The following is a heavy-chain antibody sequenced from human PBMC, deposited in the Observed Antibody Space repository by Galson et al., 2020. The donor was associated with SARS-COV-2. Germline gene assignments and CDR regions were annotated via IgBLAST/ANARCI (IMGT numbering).Heavy chain of an antibody. J-gene: IGHJ4*02. CDR3: ARRLYPFRNWTPFDY. V-gene: IGHV4-34*01. CDR2: INHSGST. Sequence: SQTLSLTCAVYGGSFSGYYWSWIRQPPGKGLEWIGEINHSGSTNYNPSLKSRVTISVDTSKNQFSLKLSSVTAADTAVYYCARRLYPFRNWTPFDYWGQGTLVTVSS. CDR1: GGSFSGYY. D-gene: IGHD1-20*01.